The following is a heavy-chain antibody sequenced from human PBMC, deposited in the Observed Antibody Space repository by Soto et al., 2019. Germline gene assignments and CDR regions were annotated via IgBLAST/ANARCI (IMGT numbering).Heavy chain of an antibody. CDR3: AKPQGAGLYYYDSSGYGLYYGMDV. V-gene: IGHV3-23*01. Sequence: GGSLRLSCAASGFTFSSYAMSWVRQAPGKGLEWVSAISGSGGSTYYADSVKGRFTISRDNSKNTLYLQMNSLRAEDTAVYYCAKPQGAGLYYYDSSGYGLYYGMDVWGQGTTVTVSS. J-gene: IGHJ6*02. CDR1: GFTFSSYA. D-gene: IGHD3-22*01. CDR2: ISGSGGST.